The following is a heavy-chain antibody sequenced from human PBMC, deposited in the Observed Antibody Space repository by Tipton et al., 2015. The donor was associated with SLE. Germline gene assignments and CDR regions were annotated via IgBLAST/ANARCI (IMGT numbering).Heavy chain of an antibody. V-gene: IGHV3-64*02. J-gene: IGHJ4*02. CDR3: ARGGRFLEWFCDY. Sequence: SLRLSCSASGFTFSSYAMHWVRQAPGKGLEYVSAISSNGGSTYYADSVKGRFTISRDNSKNTLYLQMGSLRAEDMAVYYCARGGRFLEWFCDYWGQGTLVTVSS. CDR1: GFTFSSYA. CDR2: ISSNGGST. D-gene: IGHD3-3*01.